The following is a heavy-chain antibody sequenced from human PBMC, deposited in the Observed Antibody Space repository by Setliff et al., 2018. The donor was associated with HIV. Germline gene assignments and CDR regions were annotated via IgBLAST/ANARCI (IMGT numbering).Heavy chain of an antibody. Sequence: PSETLSLTCSVSGDSISSGSCFWGWIRQTPGKGLEWIGNIYYTGFAYYNPSLKSRVTISLDTSKTHFFLNLTSVTDADTAVYFCTREGRGDPAMATTRIDYWGQGKLVTVSS. J-gene: IGHJ4*02. CDR2: IYYTGFA. D-gene: IGHD1-1*01. CDR3: TREGRGDPAMATTRIDY. V-gene: IGHV4-39*02. CDR1: GDSISSGSCF.